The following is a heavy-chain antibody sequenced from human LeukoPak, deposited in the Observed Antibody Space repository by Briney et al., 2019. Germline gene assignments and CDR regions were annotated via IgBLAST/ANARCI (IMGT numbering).Heavy chain of an antibody. CDR1: GFTFRNYA. V-gene: IGHV3-23*01. Sequence: PGGSLRLSCAASGFTFRNYAMTWVRQALGKGLEWVSGISDSGSRTYYADSVKGRFTISRDNSKNTLSLQMNSLRAEDTAVYYCAKDGDWGQGTLVTVSS. CDR2: ISDSGSRT. J-gene: IGHJ4*02. CDR3: AKDGD.